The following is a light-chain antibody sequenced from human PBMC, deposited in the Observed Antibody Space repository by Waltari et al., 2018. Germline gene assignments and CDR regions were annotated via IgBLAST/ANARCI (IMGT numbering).Light chain of an antibody. CDR1: RSNVGNNA. V-gene: IGLV1-44*01. J-gene: IGLJ2*01. CDR2: TGY. Sequence: QSVLAQPPSASGTPGQTVTISCSGSRSNVGNNAVNWFQQLPGTAPKVVFSTGYRRPPGVPDRFSATKSGTSASLAISGLQSEDEADYYCAAWDDTLHGRVFGGGTRLTVL. CDR3: AAWDDTLHGRV.